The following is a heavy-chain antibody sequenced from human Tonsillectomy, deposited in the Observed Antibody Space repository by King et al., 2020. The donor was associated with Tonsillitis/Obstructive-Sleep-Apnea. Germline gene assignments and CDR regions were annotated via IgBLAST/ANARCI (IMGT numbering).Heavy chain of an antibody. CDR2: ISSDGGTK. D-gene: IGHD2-2*01. V-gene: IGHV3-30*01. Sequence: VQLVESGGGVVQPGRSLRLSCAASGFSFSNYVMHWVRQAPGKALEWVAIISSDGGTKYYVESVRGRFTISRDNSKNTLSLQMDSLRVEDPAVYFCARRALVSLTDPAAIAPWGQGTLVTVSS. CDR3: ARRALVSLTDPAAIAP. J-gene: IGHJ5*02. CDR1: GFSFSNYV.